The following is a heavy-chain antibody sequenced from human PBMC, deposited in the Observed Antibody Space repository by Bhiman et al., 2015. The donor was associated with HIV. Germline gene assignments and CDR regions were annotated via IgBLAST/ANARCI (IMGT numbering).Heavy chain of an antibody. D-gene: IGHD3-22*01. J-gene: IGHJ6*02. CDR1: GFTFSNAW. CDR2: IKQDGSEK. V-gene: IGHV3-7*01. CDR3: ASDSLFEHYYDSSGLTTGGYYYAMDV. Sequence: EVQLVESGGGLVKPGGSLRLSCAASGFTFSNAWMSWVRQAPGKGLEWVANIKQDGSEKYYVDSVKGRFTISRDNAKNSLYLQMNSLRAVDTAVYYCASDSLFEHYYDSSGLTTGGYYYAMDVWGQGTTVTVSS.